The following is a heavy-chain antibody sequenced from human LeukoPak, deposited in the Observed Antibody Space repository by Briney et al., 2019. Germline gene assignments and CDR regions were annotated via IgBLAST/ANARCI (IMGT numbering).Heavy chain of an antibody. CDR1: GFTFSDYY. CDR2: IKQDRSEK. V-gene: IGHV3-7*01. D-gene: IGHD3-3*01. CDR3: ARLREIPVFGVVTKSTSYFDY. Sequence: GGSLRLSCAASGFTFSDYYMSWIRQAPGKGLELVANIKQDRSEKYYVDSVKGRFTISRDNAKNSLYLQMNSLRAEDTAVYYCARLREIPVFGVVTKSTSYFDYWGQGTLVTVSS. J-gene: IGHJ4*02.